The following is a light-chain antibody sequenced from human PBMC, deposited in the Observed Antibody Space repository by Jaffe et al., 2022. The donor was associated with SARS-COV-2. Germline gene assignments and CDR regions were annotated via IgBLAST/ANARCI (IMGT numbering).Light chain of an antibody. CDR2: GAS. V-gene: IGKV3-20*01. Sequence: EIVLTQSPGTLSLSPGERATLSCRASQSVSSSYLAWYQQKPGQAPRFLIYGASSRATGIPDRFSGSGSGTDFTLTISSLEPEDFAVYYCQQYGSFPRTFGQGTKVEIK. CDR1: QSVSSSY. J-gene: IGKJ1*01. CDR3: QQYGSFPRT.